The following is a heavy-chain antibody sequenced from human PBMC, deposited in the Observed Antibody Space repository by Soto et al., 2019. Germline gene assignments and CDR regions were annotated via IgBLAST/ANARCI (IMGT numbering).Heavy chain of an antibody. CDR3: ARDGYCTNGVCYGLFDY. CDR1: GYSFTSYG. Sequence: ASVKVSCAASGYSFTSYGISWVRQAPGQGLEWMGWISAYNGNTNYAQKLQGRVTMTTDTSTSTAYMELRSLRSDDTAVYYCARDGYCTNGVCYGLFDYWGQGTLVTVSS. J-gene: IGHJ4*02. V-gene: IGHV1-18*01. D-gene: IGHD2-8*01. CDR2: ISAYNGNT.